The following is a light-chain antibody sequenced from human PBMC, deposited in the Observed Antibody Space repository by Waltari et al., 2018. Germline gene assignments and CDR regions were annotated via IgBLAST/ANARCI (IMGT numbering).Light chain of an antibody. V-gene: IGKV3-15*01. CDR1: QSVSVN. Sequence: EVVLTQSPATLSLSPGERATLSCRASQSVSVNLAWYQQRPGQAPRLLIYSASTSATGIPARFSVSGSGTEFTLTISSLESEDFAVYYCQQSHNWPPLTFGGGTKVEIK. J-gene: IGKJ4*01. CDR2: SAS. CDR3: QQSHNWPPLT.